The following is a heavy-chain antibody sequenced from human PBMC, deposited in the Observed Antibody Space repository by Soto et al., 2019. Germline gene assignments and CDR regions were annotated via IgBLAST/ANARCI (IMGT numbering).Heavy chain of an antibody. CDR3: ARQNYYDSSGQNYYYFDY. J-gene: IGHJ4*02. CDR2: IDPSDSYT. Sequence: PGESLKISCKGSGYSFTSYWISWVRQMPGKGLEWMGRIDPSDSYTNYSPSFQGHVTISADKSISTAYLQWSSLKASDTAMCYCARQNYYDSSGQNYYYFDYWGQGTLVTVSS. V-gene: IGHV5-10-1*01. D-gene: IGHD3-22*01. CDR1: GYSFTSYW.